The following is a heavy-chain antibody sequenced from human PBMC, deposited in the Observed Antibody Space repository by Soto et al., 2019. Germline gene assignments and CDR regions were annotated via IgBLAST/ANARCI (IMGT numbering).Heavy chain of an antibody. CDR1: GFTFSSYS. CDR2: ISSSSSTI. CDR3: ARDTTVTTQSDGMDV. D-gene: IGHD4-17*01. Sequence: GGSLRLSCAASGFTFSSYSMNWVRQAPGKGLEWVSYISSSSSTIYYADSVKGRFTISRDNSKNTLYLQMNSLRAEDTAVYYCARDTTVTTQSDGMDVWGQGTTVTVSS. J-gene: IGHJ6*02. V-gene: IGHV3-48*01.